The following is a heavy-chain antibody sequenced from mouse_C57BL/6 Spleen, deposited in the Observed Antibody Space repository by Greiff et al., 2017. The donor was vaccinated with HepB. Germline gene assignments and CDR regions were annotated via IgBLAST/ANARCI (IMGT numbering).Heavy chain of an antibody. D-gene: IGHD2-2*01. Sequence: QVQLKQPGAELVKPGASVKLSCKASGYTFTSYWMQWVKQRPGQGLEWIGEIDPSDSYTNYNQKFKGKATLTVDTSSSTAYMQLSSLTSEDSAVYYCARGRGYPYAMDYWGQGTSVTVSS. CDR1: GYTFTSYW. J-gene: IGHJ4*01. V-gene: IGHV1-50*01. CDR3: ARGRGYPYAMDY. CDR2: IDPSDSYT.